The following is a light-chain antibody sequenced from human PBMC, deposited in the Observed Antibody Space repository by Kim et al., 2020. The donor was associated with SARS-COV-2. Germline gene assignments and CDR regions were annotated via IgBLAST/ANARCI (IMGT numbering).Light chain of an antibody. J-gene: IGKJ4*01. CDR1: QSITSG. V-gene: IGKV1-5*01. Sequence: DIQMTQSPSTLSASVGDTVTITCRASQSITSGLAWHQQKPGKAPKLLIYAVSSLDSGVPSRFSGSGSGTQFTLTISSLQPDDFATYYCQQHNGYFGGGTKVDIK. CDR3: QQHNGY. CDR2: AVS.